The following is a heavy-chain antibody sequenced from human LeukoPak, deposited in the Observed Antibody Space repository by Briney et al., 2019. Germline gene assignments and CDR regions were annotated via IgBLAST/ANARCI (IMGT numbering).Heavy chain of an antibody. CDR3: AKEGYMVRGVGRPYYFDY. CDR2: ISGSGGST. Sequence: PGGSLRLSWAASGFTFSSYAMSWVRQAPGKGLEWVSAISGSGGSTYYADSVKGRFTISRDNSKNTLYLQMNSLRAEDTAVYYCAKEGYMVRGVGRPYYFDYWGQGTLVTVSS. V-gene: IGHV3-23*01. J-gene: IGHJ4*02. CDR1: GFTFSSYA. D-gene: IGHD3-10*01.